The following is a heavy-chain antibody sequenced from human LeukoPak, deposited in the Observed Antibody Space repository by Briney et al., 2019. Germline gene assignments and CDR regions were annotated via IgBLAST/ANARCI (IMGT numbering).Heavy chain of an antibody. CDR1: GFTFSNYW. CDR2: INRDGSER. CDR3: ARDQMAYYYAMDV. D-gene: IGHD5-24*01. Sequence: GGSLRLSCAASGFTFSNYWMTWVRRAPGKGLEWVANINRDGSERYYVDSVKGRFTISRDNAKNSLYLQMNSLRAEDTAVYYCARDQMAYYYAMDVWGQGTTVTVSS. V-gene: IGHV3-7*01. J-gene: IGHJ6*02.